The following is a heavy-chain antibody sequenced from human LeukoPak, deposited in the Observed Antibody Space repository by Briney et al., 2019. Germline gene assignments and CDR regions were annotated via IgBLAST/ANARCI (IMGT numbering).Heavy chain of an antibody. CDR1: GFTFSSHW. CDR2: ISNDGSST. CDR3: ARRELGPYGSGIRC. V-gene: IGHV3-74*01. Sequence: GGSLRLSCAASGFTFSSHWMHWVRQAPGKGLVWVSRISNDGSSTDYADSVKGRFTISRDDAKNTLYLQMNSLRAEDTAVYYCARRELGPYGSGIRCWGRGTLVTVSS. J-gene: IGHJ4*02. D-gene: IGHD3-10*01.